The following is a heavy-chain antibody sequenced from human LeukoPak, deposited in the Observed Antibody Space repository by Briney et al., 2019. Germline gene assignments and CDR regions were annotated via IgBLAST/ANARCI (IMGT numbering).Heavy chain of an antibody. V-gene: IGHV1-18*01. Sequence: GASVKVSCKASGYTFTSYGISWVRQAPGQGLEWMGWISAYNGNTNYALKLQGRVTMTTDTSTSTAYMELRSLRSDDTAVYYCARGEGYCSGGSCLLFDYWGQGTLVTVSS. J-gene: IGHJ4*02. D-gene: IGHD2-15*01. CDR2: ISAYNGNT. CDR1: GYTFTSYG. CDR3: ARGEGYCSGGSCLLFDY.